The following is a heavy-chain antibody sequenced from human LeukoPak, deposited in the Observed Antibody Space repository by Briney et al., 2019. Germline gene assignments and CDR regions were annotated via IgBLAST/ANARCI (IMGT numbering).Heavy chain of an antibody. CDR3: ARDAVDTANAV. V-gene: IGHV3-53*01. J-gene: IGHJ6*02. D-gene: IGHD5-18*01. CDR1: GFTVSSNY. CDR2: IYSGGST. Sequence: GGSLRLSCAASGFTVSSNYMSWVRQAPGKGLEWVSVIYSGGSTYYADSVKGRFTISRDNSKNTLYLQMDSLRVEDTAVYYCARDAVDTANAVWGQGTTVTVSS.